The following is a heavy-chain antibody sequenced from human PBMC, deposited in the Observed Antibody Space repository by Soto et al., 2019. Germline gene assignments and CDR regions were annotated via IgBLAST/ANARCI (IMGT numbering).Heavy chain of an antibody. J-gene: IGHJ4*02. V-gene: IGHV4-4*07. CDR2: MFPGGTT. D-gene: IGHD3-10*01. CDR1: GDPITSYF. Sequence: QVLLQESGPGLVKPSETLSLTCTVSGDPITSYFWSWIRQPAGKGLEWLGHMFPGGTTSNNSSLKGRVSMSIDTSKNQFSLTLTSVTAADTAVYYCARTLSGFTYGSRQFYFDYWGQGTLVTVSS. CDR3: ARTLSGFTYGSRQFYFDY.